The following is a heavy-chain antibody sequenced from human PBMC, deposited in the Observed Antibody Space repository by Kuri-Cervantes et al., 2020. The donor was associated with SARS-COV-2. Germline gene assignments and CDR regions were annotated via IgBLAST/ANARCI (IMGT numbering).Heavy chain of an antibody. CDR2: IIPIFGTA. J-gene: IGHJ5*02. Sequence: SVKVSCKASGGTFSSYAISWVRQAPGQGLEWMGGIIPIFGTANYAQKFQGRVTITADKSTSTAYMELSSLRSEDTALYHCARDLGRPQYSSSWYSPPFGWFDPWGQGTRVTVSS. CDR3: ARDLGRPQYSSSWYSPPFGWFDP. V-gene: IGHV1-69*06. CDR1: GGTFSSYA. D-gene: IGHD6-13*01.